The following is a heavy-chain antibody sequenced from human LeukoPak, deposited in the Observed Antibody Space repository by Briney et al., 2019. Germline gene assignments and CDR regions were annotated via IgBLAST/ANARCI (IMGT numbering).Heavy chain of an antibody. CDR1: GGSISSYH. CDR2: IYYSGSS. D-gene: IGHD3-10*01. CDR3: ARDSGTTGEVKFDP. J-gene: IGHJ5*02. Sequence: SETLSLTCSVFGGSISSYHWSWIRQPPGKGLEWIGYIYYSGSSNYNPSLKSRVTISVDTSKNQFSLKLTSVTAADTAVYYCARDSGTTGEVKFDPWGQGTLVTVSS. V-gene: IGHV4-59*12.